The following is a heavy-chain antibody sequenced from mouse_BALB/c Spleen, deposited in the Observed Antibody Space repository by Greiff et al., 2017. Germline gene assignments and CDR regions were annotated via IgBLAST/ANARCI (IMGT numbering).Heavy chain of an antibody. J-gene: IGHJ2*01. V-gene: IGHV14-3*02. D-gene: IGHD1-1*01. CDR3: ARGYYGSSHDYFDY. CDR1: GFNIKDTY. Sequence: EVQLQQSGAELVKPGASVKLSCTASGFNIKDTYMHWVKQRPEQGLEWIGRIDPANGNTKYDPKFQGKATITADTSSNTAYLQLSSLTSEDTAVYYCARGYYGSSHDYFDYWGQGTTLTVSS. CDR2: IDPANGNT.